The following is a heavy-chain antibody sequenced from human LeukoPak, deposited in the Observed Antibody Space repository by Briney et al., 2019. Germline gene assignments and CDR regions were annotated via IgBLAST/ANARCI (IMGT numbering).Heavy chain of an antibody. V-gene: IGHV5-51*01. CDR2: IYPGDSDT. CDR1: GYSFTSYW. CDR3: ATAMLIDYYGMDV. J-gene: IGHJ6*02. D-gene: IGHD2-8*01. Sequence: GESLKISCKGSGYSFTSYWIGWVRQMPGKGLEWMGIIYPGDSDTSYSPSFQGQVTSSADKSISTAYLQWSSLKASDTAMYYCATAMLIDYYGMDVWGQGTTVTVSS.